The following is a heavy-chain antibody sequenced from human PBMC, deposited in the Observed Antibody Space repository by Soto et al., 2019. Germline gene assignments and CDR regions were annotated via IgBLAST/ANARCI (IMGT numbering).Heavy chain of an antibody. CDR2: IYYSGST. Sequence: QVQLQESGPGLVKPSQTLSRTCTVSGGSISSGGYYWSWIRQHPGKGLEWIGYIYYSGSTYYNPSLKSRVTISVDTSKNQFSLKLSSVTAADTAVYYCASIVSSAHGEFSDWGQGTLVTVSS. V-gene: IGHV4-31*03. CDR3: ASIVSSAHGEFSD. J-gene: IGHJ4*02. D-gene: IGHD3-10*01. CDR1: GGSISSGGYY.